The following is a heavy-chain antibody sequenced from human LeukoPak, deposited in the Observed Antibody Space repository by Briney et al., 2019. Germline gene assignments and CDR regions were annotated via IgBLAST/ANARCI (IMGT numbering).Heavy chain of an antibody. D-gene: IGHD5-18*01. J-gene: IGHJ4*02. Sequence: PSETLSLTCTVSGGSISSYYWSWIRQPPGKGLEWIGYIYYSGSTNYNPSLKSRVTISVDTSKNQFSLKLSSVTAADTAVYHCAREAMYSYGNNFDYWGQGTLVTVS. CDR1: GGSISSYY. CDR3: AREAMYSYGNNFDY. CDR2: IYYSGST. V-gene: IGHV4-59*01.